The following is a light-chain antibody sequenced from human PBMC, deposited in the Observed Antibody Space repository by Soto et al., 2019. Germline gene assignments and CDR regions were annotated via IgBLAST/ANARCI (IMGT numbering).Light chain of an antibody. J-gene: IGKJ4*01. V-gene: IGKV3D-15*01. Sequence: ETVMTQTPATLSVSPGDRATLSCRASQSISTNLAWYQQKPGQAPRLPIYDASTRATGIPARFSGSGSGTEFTLTISSLLSEDFAVYSCQQYNNWPLTFGGGTKVEIK. CDR2: DAS. CDR3: QQYNNWPLT. CDR1: QSISTN.